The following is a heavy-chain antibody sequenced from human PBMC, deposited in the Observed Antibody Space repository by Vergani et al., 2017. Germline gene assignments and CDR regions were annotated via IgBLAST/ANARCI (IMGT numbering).Heavy chain of an antibody. CDR1: GFTFSSYW. Sequence: EVQLVESGGGLVQPGGSLRLSCAASGFTFSSYWMSWVRQAPGKGLEWVANIKQDGSEKYYVDSVKGRFTISRDNAKNSLYLQMNSLRAEDTAVYYCARESPLGWQQLSANWFDPWGQGTLVTVSS. J-gene: IGHJ5*02. CDR3: ARESPLGWQQLSANWFDP. D-gene: IGHD6-13*01. CDR2: IKQDGSEK. V-gene: IGHV3-7*03.